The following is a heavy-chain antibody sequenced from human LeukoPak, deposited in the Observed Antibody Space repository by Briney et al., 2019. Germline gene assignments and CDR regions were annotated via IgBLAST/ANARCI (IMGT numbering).Heavy chain of an antibody. D-gene: IGHD3/OR15-3a*01. CDR2: IYYSGST. CDR3: ARFWTEGYYYYGMDV. V-gene: IGHV4-59*08. Sequence: SETLSLTCTVSGGSISSYYWSWFRQPPGKGLEWIGYIYYSGSTNYNPSLKSRVTISVDTSKNQFSLKLSSVTAADTAVYYCARFWTEGYYYYGMDVWGQGTTVTVSS. J-gene: IGHJ6*02. CDR1: GGSISSYY.